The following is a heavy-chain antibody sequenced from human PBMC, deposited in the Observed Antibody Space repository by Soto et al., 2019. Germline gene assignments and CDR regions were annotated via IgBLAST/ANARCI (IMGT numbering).Heavy chain of an antibody. CDR3: ARDRGYSGYNSFDY. D-gene: IGHD5-12*01. CDR2: ISSSSSTI. Sequence: EVQLVESGGGLVQPGGSLRLSCTASGFTFSSFGMNWVRQAPGKGLEWISYISSSSSTIYHADSVKGRFTISRDNAKKSLYLQMNSLRDEDTAVYYCARDRGYSGYNSFDYWGQGTLVTVSS. V-gene: IGHV3-48*02. J-gene: IGHJ4*02. CDR1: GFTFSSFG.